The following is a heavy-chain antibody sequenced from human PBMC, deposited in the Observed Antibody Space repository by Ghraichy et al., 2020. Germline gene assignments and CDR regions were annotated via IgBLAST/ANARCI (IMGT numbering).Heavy chain of an antibody. CDR2: IIPIFGTA. V-gene: IGHV1-69*13. J-gene: IGHJ6*02. CDR1: GGTFSSYA. D-gene: IGHD6-13*01. CDR3: ARARQLVRYYYYYYGMDV. Sequence: SVKVSCKASGGTFSSYAISWVRQAPGQGLEWMGGIIPIFGTANYAQKFQGRVTITADESTSTAYMELSSLRSEDTAVYYCARARQLVRYYYYYYGMDVWGQGTTVTVSS.